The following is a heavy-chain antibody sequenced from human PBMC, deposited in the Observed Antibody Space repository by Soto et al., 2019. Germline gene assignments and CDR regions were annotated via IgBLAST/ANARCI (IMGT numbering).Heavy chain of an antibody. CDR1: GGSFSGYY. CDR2: INHSGST. V-gene: IGHV4-34*01. J-gene: IGHJ5*02. D-gene: IGHD3-3*01. CDR3: ARALSWSPYLDL. Sequence: SETLSLTCAVYGGSFSGYYWSWIRQPQGKGLEWIGEINHSGSTNYNPSLNSRVTISVDTSKNQFSLKLSSVTAADTAVYYCARALSWSPYLDLWGQGSRVTVSS.